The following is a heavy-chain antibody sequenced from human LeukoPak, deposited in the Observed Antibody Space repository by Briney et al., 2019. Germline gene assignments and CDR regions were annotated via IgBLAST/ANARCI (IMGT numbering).Heavy chain of an antibody. D-gene: IGHD6-13*01. CDR2: INPSGGST. CDR1: GCTFTSYY. V-gene: IGHV1-46*01. CDR3: ARRAAAEYYFDY. Sequence: ASVKVSCKASGCTFTSYYMHWVRQAPGQGLEWMGIINPSGGSTSYAQKFQGRVTMTRDTSTSTVYMELSSLRSEDTAVYYCARRAAAEYYFDYWGQGTLVTVSS. J-gene: IGHJ4*02.